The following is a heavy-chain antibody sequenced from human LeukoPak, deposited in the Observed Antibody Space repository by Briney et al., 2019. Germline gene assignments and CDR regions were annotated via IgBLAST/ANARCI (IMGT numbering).Heavy chain of an antibody. CDR2: INHSGST. CDR3: ASSSARYYYGSGSYLSY. D-gene: IGHD3-10*01. CDR1: GGSFSGYH. V-gene: IGHV4-34*01. J-gene: IGHJ4*02. Sequence: SETLSLTCAVYGGSFSGYHWSWIRQPPGKGLEWIGEINHSGSTNYNPSLKSRVTISVDTSKNQFSLKLSSVTAADTAVYCCASSSARYYYGSGSYLSYWGQGTLVTVSS.